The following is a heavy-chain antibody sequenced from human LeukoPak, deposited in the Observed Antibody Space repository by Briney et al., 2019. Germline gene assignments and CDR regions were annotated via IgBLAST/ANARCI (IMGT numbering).Heavy chain of an antibody. CDR1: GYTLTELS. CDR2: FDPEDGET. Sequence: GASVKVSCKVSGYTLTELSMHWVRQAPGKGHEWMGGFDPEDGETIYAPKFQGRVTMTEHTSTDTAYMELSSLRSEDTAVYYCATVAGTAYYFDYWGQGTLVTVSS. V-gene: IGHV1-24*01. J-gene: IGHJ4*02. CDR3: ATVAGTAYYFDY. D-gene: IGHD6-19*01.